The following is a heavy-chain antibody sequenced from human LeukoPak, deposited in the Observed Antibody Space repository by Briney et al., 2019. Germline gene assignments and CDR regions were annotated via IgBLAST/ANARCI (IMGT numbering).Heavy chain of an antibody. CDR3: ARRRITMVRGIDY. CDR2: ISSSSSYI. J-gene: IGHJ4*02. V-gene: IGHV3-21*01. CDR1: GFTFSSYS. D-gene: IGHD3-10*01. Sequence: PGGSLRLSCAASGFTFSSYSINWVRQAPGKGLEWVSSISSSSSYIYYADSVKGRFTISRDNAKNSLYLQMNSLRAEDTAVYYCARRRITMVRGIDYWGQGTLVTVSS.